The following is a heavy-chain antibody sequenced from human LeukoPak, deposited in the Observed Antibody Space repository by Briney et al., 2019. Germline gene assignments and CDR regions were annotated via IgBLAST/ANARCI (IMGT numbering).Heavy chain of an antibody. CDR3: AKGGAVSSKSITMIRGTRRYYYYMDV. J-gene: IGHJ6*03. CDR2: IYSGGST. D-gene: IGHD3-10*01. Sequence: PGGSVRLSCAASGFTVSSNYMSWVRQAPGKGLEWVSVIYSGGSTFYADSVKGRFTISRDNSKNTLYLQMNRLRAEDTAVYYCAKGGAVSSKSITMIRGTRRYYYYMDVWGKGTTVTISS. CDR1: GFTVSSNY. V-gene: IGHV3-53*01.